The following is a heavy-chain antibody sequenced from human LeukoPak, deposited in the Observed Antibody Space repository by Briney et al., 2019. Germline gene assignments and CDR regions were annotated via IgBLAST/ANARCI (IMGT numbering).Heavy chain of an antibody. D-gene: IGHD2-15*01. CDR2: IYYSGST. J-gene: IGHJ6*03. V-gene: IGHV4-59*01. CDR3: ARNGRYCSGGGCSGYYYYMDV. CDR1: GGSISSYY. Sequence: PSETLSLTCTVSGGSISSYYWSWIRQPPGKVLEWIGYIYYSGSTNYNPSLKSRVTISVDTSKNQFSLKLTSVTAADTAVYHCARNGRYCSGGGCSGYYYYMDVWGKGTTVTVSS.